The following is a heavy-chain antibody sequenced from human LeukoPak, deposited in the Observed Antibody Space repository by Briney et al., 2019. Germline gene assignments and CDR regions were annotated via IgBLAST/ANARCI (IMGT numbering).Heavy chain of an antibody. Sequence: PSETLSLTCSVSGASISGYYWSWIREPTGKGLEWIAYIYNSGNTNYNPSLKSRVTISEDTSKNQFSLKLGSVTAADTAVYYCARGDRRDGYRFDSWGQGTLVTVSP. CDR2: IYNSGNT. CDR1: GASISGYY. V-gene: IGHV4-59*01. D-gene: IGHD5-24*01. J-gene: IGHJ4*02. CDR3: ARGDRRDGYRFDS.